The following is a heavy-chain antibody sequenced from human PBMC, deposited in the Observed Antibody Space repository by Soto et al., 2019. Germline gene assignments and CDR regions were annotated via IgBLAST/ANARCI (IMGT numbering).Heavy chain of an antibody. J-gene: IGHJ4*02. Sequence: SGPTLVNPTQTLTLTCTLSGFSLSTSGVGVGWIRQSPGKALEWLAVIYWDDVKHYSPSLERRLTITKDTSESEVVLTMTNMDPVDTATYYCARKGSGGYALDYWGQ. D-gene: IGHD5-12*01. V-gene: IGHV2-5*02. CDR1: GFSLSTSGVG. CDR3: ARKGSGGYALDY. CDR2: IYWDDVK.